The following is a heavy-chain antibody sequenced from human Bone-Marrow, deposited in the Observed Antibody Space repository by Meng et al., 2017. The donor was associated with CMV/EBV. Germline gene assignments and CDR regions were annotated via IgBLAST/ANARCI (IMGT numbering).Heavy chain of an antibody. V-gene: IGHV4-34*01. Sequence: SETLSLTCAVYGGSFSGYYWSWIRQPPGKGLEWIGEINHSGSTNYNPSLKSRVTISVETSKNQFSPKLSSVTAADTAVYYCARSVPLVSSGWYSNWGQGTLVTVSS. J-gene: IGHJ4*02. CDR3: ARSVPLVSSGWYSN. CDR2: INHSGST. D-gene: IGHD6-19*01. CDR1: GGSFSGYY.